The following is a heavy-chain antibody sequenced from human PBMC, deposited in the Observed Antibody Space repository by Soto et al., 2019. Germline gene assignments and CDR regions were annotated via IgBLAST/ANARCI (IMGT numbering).Heavy chain of an antibody. V-gene: IGHV1-8*01. CDR3: ARGLGQQLVFYYYYYRDV. D-gene: IGHD6-13*01. CDR2: MNPNRGNT. Sequence: QVQLVQSGAEVKKPGASVKVSCKASGYTCTRYDINWVRQATGQALEWMGWMNPNRGNTGYAQKFQGRVIMTRNTAIRTAYMELSSLRSEHTAVYYCARGLGQQLVFYYYYYRDVWGKGTTVTVSS. CDR1: GYTCTRYD. J-gene: IGHJ6*03.